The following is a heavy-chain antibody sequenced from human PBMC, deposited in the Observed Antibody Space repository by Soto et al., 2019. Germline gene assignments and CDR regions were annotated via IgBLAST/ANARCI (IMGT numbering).Heavy chain of an antibody. CDR1: GFTFSNYS. CDR2: ISSRSDI. D-gene: IGHD2-2*02. V-gene: IGHV3-21*01. J-gene: IGHJ6*02. Sequence: PGGSLRLSCAASGFTFSNYSINWVRQAPGKGLEWVSSISSRSDIYYADSVKGRFTISRDNAKNSMSLQMNGLRAEDTAVYYCAREYTAWPLAYGLDVWGQGTTVTVSS. CDR3: AREYTAWPLAYGLDV.